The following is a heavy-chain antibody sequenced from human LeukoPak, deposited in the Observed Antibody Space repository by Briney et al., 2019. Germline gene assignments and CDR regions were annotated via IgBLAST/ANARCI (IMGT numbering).Heavy chain of an antibody. CDR1: GYTFTTYW. CDR2: IYPGDSDT. J-gene: IGHJ4*02. CDR3: AKALGGSGWRFEY. Sequence: GESLKISCKASGYTFTTYWIGWVRQVPGKGLEFMGVIYPGDSDTRYRPSFQGQVTISADKSISTAYLQWSSLKASDTAIYYCAKALGGSGWRFEYWGQGTLVTVSS. V-gene: IGHV5-51*01. D-gene: IGHD6-19*01.